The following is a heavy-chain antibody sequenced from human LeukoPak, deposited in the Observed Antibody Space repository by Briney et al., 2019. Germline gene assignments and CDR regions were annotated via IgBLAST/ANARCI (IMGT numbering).Heavy chain of an antibody. Sequence: SETLSLTCAVYGGSFSGYYWSWIRQPPGKGLEWIGEINHSGSTNYNPSLKSRVTISVDTSKNQFSLKLSSVTAADTAVYYCARPQSGYWGQGTLVTVSS. V-gene: IGHV4-34*01. CDR2: INHSGST. D-gene: IGHD3-10*01. CDR3: ARPQSGY. CDR1: GGSFSGYY. J-gene: IGHJ4*02.